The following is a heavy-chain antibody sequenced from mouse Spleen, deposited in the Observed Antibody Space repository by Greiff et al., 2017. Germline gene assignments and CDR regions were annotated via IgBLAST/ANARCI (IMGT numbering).Heavy chain of an antibody. D-gene: IGHD2-4*01. CDR1: GFTFSSYA. CDR3: ARRMITGYAMDY. V-gene: IGHV5-9*01. Sequence: EVMLVESGGGLVKLGGSLKLSCAASGFTFSSYAMSWVRQTPEKRLEWVATISSGGGNTYYPDSVKGRFTISRDNAKNTLYLQMSSLKSEDTAMYYCARRMITGYAMDYWGQGTSVTVSS. J-gene: IGHJ4*01. CDR2: ISSGGGNT.